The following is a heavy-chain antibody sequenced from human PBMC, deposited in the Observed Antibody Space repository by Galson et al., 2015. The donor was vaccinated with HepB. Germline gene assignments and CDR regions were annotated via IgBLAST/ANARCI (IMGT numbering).Heavy chain of an antibody. D-gene: IGHD2-15*01. CDR1: GYTFTSYG. CDR3: ARDFKRGICSGGSCYSSPWYFDL. J-gene: IGHJ2*01. V-gene: IGHV1-18*01. CDR2: ISAYNGNT. Sequence: SVKVSCKASGYTFTSYGISWVRQAPGQGLEWMGWISAYNGNTNYAQKLQGRVTMTTDTSTSTAYMELRSLRSDDTAVYYCARDFKRGICSGGSCYSSPWYFDLWGRGTLVTVSS.